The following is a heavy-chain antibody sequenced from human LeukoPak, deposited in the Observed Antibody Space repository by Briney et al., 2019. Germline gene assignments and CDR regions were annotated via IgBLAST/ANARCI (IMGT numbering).Heavy chain of an antibody. V-gene: IGHV4-31*03. CDR3: ARVLAPGAVAADGTDY. J-gene: IGHJ4*02. D-gene: IGHD6-19*01. CDR1: GGSISSGGYY. Sequence: SETLSLTCTVSGGSISSGGYYWRWIRQHPGKGLEWIGYIYYSGSTYYNPSLKSRVTISVDTSKNQFSLKLSSVTAADTAVYYCARVLAPGAVAADGTDYWGQGTLVTVSS. CDR2: IYYSGST.